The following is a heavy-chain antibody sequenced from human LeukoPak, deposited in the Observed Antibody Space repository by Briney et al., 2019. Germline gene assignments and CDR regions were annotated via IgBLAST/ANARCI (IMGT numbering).Heavy chain of an antibody. CDR3: AKYTSGTSYRGLDQ. CDR2: IYFGGTT. D-gene: IGHD3-10*01. CDR1: GFTVSSNY. J-gene: IGHJ4*02. Sequence: GGSLRLSCAASGFTVSSNYMTWVRQAPGQGLEWVSVIYFGGTTYYADSVKGRFTISRDDSKSTVYLQMNSLRAEDTAVYSCAKYTSGTSYRGLDQWGQGTLVTVSS. V-gene: IGHV3-53*01.